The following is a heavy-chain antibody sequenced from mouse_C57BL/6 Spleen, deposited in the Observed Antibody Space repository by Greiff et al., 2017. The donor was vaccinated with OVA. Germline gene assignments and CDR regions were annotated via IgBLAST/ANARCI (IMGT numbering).Heavy chain of an antibody. CDR1: GYTFTDYY. D-gene: IGHD1-1*01. Sequence: EVQLQQSGPELVKPGASVKISCKASGYTFTDYYMNWVKQSHGKSLEWIGDINPNNGGTSYNQKFKGKATLTVDKSSSTAYMELRSLTSEDSAVYYCARGRVTTVVDAWFAYWGQGTLVTVSA. V-gene: IGHV1-26*01. J-gene: IGHJ3*01. CDR3: ARGRVTTVVDAWFAY. CDR2: INPNNGGT.